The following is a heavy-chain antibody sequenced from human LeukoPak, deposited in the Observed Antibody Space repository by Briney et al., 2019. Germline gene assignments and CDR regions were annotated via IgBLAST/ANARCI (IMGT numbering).Heavy chain of an antibody. J-gene: IGHJ6*03. CDR2: IIPILGIA. CDR1: GGTFSSYT. CDR3: ARAPPPRYYMDV. V-gene: IGHV1-69*02. Sequence: SVKVSCKASGGTFSSYTISWVRQAPGQGLEWMGRIIPILGIANYAQKFQGRVTITADKSTSTAYMELSSLRSEDTAVYYCARAPPPRYYMDVWGKGTTVTVSS.